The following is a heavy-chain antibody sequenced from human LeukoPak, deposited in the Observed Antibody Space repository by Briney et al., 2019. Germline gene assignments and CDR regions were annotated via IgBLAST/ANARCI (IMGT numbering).Heavy chain of an antibody. CDR1: GFTFSSYA. CDR2: ISYDGSNK. CDR3: AREYSSSHDY. Sequence: PGRSLRLSCAASGFTFSSYAMHWVRQAPGKGLEWVAVISYDGSNKYYADSVKGRFTISRDNSKNTLYLQMNSLRAEDTAVYYCAREYSSSHDYWGQGTLVTVSS. J-gene: IGHJ4*02. V-gene: IGHV3-30-3*01. D-gene: IGHD6-6*01.